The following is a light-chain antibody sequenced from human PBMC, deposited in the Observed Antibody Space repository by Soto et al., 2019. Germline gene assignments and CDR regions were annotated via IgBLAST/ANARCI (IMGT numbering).Light chain of an antibody. Sequence: EIVLTQSPGTLSLSPGERATLSCRASQSVSSNNLAWYQQRPGQAPWLLIYGASNRATGIPDRFSGSGSGTDFTLTISRLEAEDSAVYYCQHYGSSPPYTFGQGTKLKIK. CDR1: QSVSSNN. V-gene: IGKV3-20*01. J-gene: IGKJ2*01. CDR3: QHYGSSPPYT. CDR2: GAS.